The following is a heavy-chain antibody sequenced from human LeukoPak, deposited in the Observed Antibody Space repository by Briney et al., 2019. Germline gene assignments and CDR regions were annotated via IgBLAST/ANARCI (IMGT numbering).Heavy chain of an antibody. CDR1: GYTLTELS. D-gene: IGHD5-12*01. V-gene: IGHV1-24*01. Sequence: ASVKVSRKVSGYTLTELSMHWVRQAPGKGLEWMGGFDPEDGETIYAQKFQGRVTMTEDTSTDTAYMELSSLRSEDTAVYYCATEALSGYDKKFDYWGQGTLVTVSS. J-gene: IGHJ4*02. CDR2: FDPEDGET. CDR3: ATEALSGYDKKFDY.